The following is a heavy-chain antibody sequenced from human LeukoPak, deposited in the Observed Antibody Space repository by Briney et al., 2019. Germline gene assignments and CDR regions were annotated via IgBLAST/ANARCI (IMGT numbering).Heavy chain of an antibody. CDR2: IYYSGST. CDR1: GGSISSYY. J-gene: IGHJ4*02. V-gene: IGHV4-59*01. D-gene: IGHD2-15*01. Sequence: PSETLSLTCTVSGGSISSYYWSSIRQPPGKGLEWIGYIYYSGSTNYNPSLKSRVTISVDTSKNQFSLKLSSVTAADTAVYYCAREYCSGGSCYLDYWGQGTLVTVSS. CDR3: AREYCSGGSCYLDY.